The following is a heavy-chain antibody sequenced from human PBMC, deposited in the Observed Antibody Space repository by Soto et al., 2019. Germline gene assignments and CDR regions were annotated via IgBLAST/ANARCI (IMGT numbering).Heavy chain of an antibody. CDR3: STTVITAPLFEY. J-gene: IGHJ4*02. CDR2: IRNKPNGHTT. D-gene: IGHD2-21*02. V-gene: IGHV3-72*01. CDR1: GFTFSGHY. Sequence: ESGGGLVQPGGSLRLSCAGSGFTFSGHYMDWVRQAPGKGLEWLGRIRNKPNGHTTEYAASVKGRFTISRDDSINSFYLQMNSLKSEDTAVYYCSTTVITAPLFEYWGQGTLVTVSS.